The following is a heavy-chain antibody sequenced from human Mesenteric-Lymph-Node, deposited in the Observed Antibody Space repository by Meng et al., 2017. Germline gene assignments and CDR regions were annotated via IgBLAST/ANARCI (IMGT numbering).Heavy chain of an antibody. J-gene: IGHJ4*02. CDR1: GFNFGDYQ. CDR3: AKRSWGGEYYFDY. D-gene: IGHD3-10*01. V-gene: IGHV3-74*01. Sequence: GESLKISCGASGFNFGDYQMHWVRQSPGKGLECISRIVSDGGITNYADSVKGRFTISRDNSKNTLYLQMNSLRDDDTAVYYCAKRSWGGEYYFDYWGLGTLVTVSS. CDR2: IVSDGGIT.